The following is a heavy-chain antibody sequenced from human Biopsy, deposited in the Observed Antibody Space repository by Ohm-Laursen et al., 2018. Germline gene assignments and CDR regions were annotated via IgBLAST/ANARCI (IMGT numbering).Heavy chain of an antibody. CDR2: ISHTGST. CDR1: NVSFSSFY. Sequence: SDTLSLTCAVSNVSFSSFYWSWIRQPPGKGLEWIGEISHTGSTNYNPPLKSRVFMSVDTSRSQFSLKLSSVTAADTAVYYCVRGGSGSFPFDYWGPGTLVTVSS. CDR3: VRGGSGSFPFDY. J-gene: IGHJ4*02. V-gene: IGHV4-34*01. D-gene: IGHD3-10*01.